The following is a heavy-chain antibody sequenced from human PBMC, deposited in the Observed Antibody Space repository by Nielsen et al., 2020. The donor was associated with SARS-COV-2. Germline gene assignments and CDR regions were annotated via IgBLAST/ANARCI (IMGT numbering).Heavy chain of an antibody. CDR2: ISYDGSNK. V-gene: IGHV3-30*19. Sequence: GESLKISCAASGFTFSSYGMHWVRQAPGRGLEWVAVISYDGSNKYYADFVKGRFTISRDNSKNTLYLQMNSLRAEDTAVYYCARTSPSSSWPTSDYWGQGTLVTVSS. CDR1: GFTFSSYG. CDR3: ARTSPSSSWPTSDY. D-gene: IGHD6-13*01. J-gene: IGHJ4*02.